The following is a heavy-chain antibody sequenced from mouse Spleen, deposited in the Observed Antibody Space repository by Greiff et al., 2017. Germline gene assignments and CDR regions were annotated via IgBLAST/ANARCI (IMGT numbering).Heavy chain of an antibody. CDR1: GYSITSGYD. CDR3: ARDSSGWYFDV. D-gene: IGHD3-1*01. CDR2: ISYSGST. V-gene: IGHV3-1*01. Sequence: EVQLQQSGPGMVKPSQSLSLTCTVTGYSITSGYDWHWIRHFPGNKLEWMGYISYSGSTNYNPSLKSRISITHDTSKNHFFLKLNSVTTEDTATYYCARDSSGWYFDVWGAGTTVTVSS. J-gene: IGHJ1*01.